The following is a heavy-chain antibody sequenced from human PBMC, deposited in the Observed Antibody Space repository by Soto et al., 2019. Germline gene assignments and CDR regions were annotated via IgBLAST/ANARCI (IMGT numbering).Heavy chain of an antibody. V-gene: IGHV4-31*03. CDR2: IYNSATT. CDR3: ARGPAP. J-gene: IGHJ5*02. CDR1: GGSISTGGYY. Sequence: QVQLQESGPGLVKPSQTLSLTCTVSGGSISTGGYYWSWIRQHPGRGLEWIGDIYNSATTYYNPSLQSRVTVSVYTSKNQFSLTPSSVTVADPAGYYCARGPAPWGQGALVTVSS.